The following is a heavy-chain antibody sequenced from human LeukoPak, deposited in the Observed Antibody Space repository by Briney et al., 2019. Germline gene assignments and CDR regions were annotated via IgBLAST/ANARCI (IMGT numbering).Heavy chain of an antibody. V-gene: IGHV3-30*18. J-gene: IGHJ4*02. CDR1: GFTFSSYG. Sequence: PGGSLRLSCAASGFTFSSYGMHWVRQAPGKGLEWMAVTSFDGSNKYYADSVKGRFTISRDNSKNTLYLQMNSLRAEDTALYYCAKAMWMAFDYWGQGTLVTVSS. D-gene: IGHD5-12*01. CDR3: AKAMWMAFDY. CDR2: TSFDGSNK.